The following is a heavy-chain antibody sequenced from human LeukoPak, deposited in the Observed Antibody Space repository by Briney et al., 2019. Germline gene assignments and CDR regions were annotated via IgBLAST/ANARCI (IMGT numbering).Heavy chain of an antibody. CDR1: SYTFTGYG. D-gene: IGHD3-22*01. CDR2: ISAYEGST. CDR3: ARADSGGYYVAYWY. Sequence: ASVKVSCKASSYTFTGYGIIWVRQAPGQGLEWLGWISAYEGSTKYPQMFQGRVTVTTDTSTSTAYMELRSLRSDDTAVYYCARADSGGYYVAYWYWGQGTLVTVSS. J-gene: IGHJ4*02. V-gene: IGHV1-18*01.